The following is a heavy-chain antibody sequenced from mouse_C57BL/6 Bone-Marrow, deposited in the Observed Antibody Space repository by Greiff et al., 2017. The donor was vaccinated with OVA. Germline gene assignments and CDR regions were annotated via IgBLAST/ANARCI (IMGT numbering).Heavy chain of an antibody. CDR1: GYSLTSYY. J-gene: IGHJ1*03. Sequence: VQLQQSGPELVKPGASVKISLKASGYSLTSYYIHRVKQRPGQGLEWIGWIYPGSGNTKYNEKFKGKATLTADTSSSTAYMQLSSLTSEDSAVYYCARWGSYWYFDVWGTGTTVTVSS. CDR3: ARWGSYWYFDV. D-gene: IGHD1-1*01. CDR2: IYPGSGNT. V-gene: IGHV1-66*01.